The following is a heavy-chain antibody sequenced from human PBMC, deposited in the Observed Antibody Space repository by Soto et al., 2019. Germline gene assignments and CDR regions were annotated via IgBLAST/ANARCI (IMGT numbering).Heavy chain of an antibody. D-gene: IGHD6-19*01. V-gene: IGHV4-61*01. CDR1: GDSVTSDSYY. J-gene: IGHJ5*01. CDR3: AKGFSTGLYVDS. Sequence: ETLSLTCSVSGDSVTSDSYYWTWIRQPPGKSLEWVGFILSSGGTSTNPSLRSRLSMSVDTSKNQFSMRLTSVTAADTGVYFCAKGFSTGLYVDSWGRGAQVTVSS. CDR2: ILSSGGT.